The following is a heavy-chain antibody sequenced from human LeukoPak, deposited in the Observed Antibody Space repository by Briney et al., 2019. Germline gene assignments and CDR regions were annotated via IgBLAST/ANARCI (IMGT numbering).Heavy chain of an antibody. D-gene: IGHD1-14*01. V-gene: IGHV3-30*18. CDR2: ISYDGSNK. J-gene: IGHJ5*02. Sequence: PGGSLRLSCAASGFTFSSYGMHWVRQAPGKGLEWVAVISYDGSNKYYADSVKGRFTISRDNSKNTLYVQMNSLRAEDTAVYYCAKAIRPWGNHDWVDPWGQGTLVTVSS. CDR3: AKAIRPWGNHDWVDP. CDR1: GFTFSSYG.